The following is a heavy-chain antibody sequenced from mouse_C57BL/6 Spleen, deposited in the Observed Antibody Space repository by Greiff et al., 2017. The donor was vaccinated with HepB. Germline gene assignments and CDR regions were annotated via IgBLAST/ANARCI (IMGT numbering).Heavy chain of an antibody. Sequence: EVMLVESGGGLVQPGGSLKLSCAASGFTFSDYYMYWVRQTPEKRLEWVAYISNGGGSTYYPDTVKGRFTISRDNAKNTLYLQLSRLKSEDTAMYYCERQGSYGNGAMDYWGQGTSVTVSS. CDR3: ERQGSYGNGAMDY. V-gene: IGHV5-12*01. J-gene: IGHJ4*01. CDR1: GFTFSDYY. D-gene: IGHD2-1*01. CDR2: ISNGGGST.